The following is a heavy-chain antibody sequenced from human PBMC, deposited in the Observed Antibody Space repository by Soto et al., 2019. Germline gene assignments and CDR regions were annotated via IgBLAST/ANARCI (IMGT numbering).Heavy chain of an antibody. D-gene: IGHD1-26*01. CDR3: TGKANGY. CDR2: IKSKTDGGTT. J-gene: IGHJ4*02. V-gene: IGHV3-15*01. Sequence: EVQLVESGGGLVNPGGSLRLSCVASGITFSNAWMSWVRQAPGKGLEWVGRIKSKTDGGTTDYAAPVKSRFTISRDDSKNILYLQMNSLKTEDTAVYYCTGKANGYWGQGTLVTVSS. CDR1: GITFSNAW.